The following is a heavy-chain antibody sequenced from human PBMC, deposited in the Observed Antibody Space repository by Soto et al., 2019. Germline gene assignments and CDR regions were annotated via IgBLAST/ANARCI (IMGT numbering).Heavy chain of an antibody. CDR1: GFTFSSFA. V-gene: IGHV3-30-3*01. J-gene: IGHJ3*02. D-gene: IGHD2-21*02. CDR3: ARENWATVVTPRLFNAFDI. CDR2: ISFDGSNK. Sequence: PGGSLRLSCADSGFTFSSFAMHWVRQAPGKGLEWVALISFDGSNKYYADSVKGRFTISRDNSKNTLYLQMNGLRPDDAAVYYCARENWATVVTPRLFNAFDIWGQGTLVTVSS.